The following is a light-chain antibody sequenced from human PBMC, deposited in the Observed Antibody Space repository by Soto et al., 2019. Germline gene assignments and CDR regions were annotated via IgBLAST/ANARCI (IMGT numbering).Light chain of an antibody. Sequence: EILLTQSPATLSLSPGERATLSCRASQSVYSYLDWYQQRPGQAPRLLIYDASNRATGIPPRFSGSGSGTDFTLTIDTLEPEDFAVYYCQQRSNWPLTFGGGTKVEI. CDR2: DAS. J-gene: IGKJ4*01. CDR1: QSVYSY. V-gene: IGKV3-11*01. CDR3: QQRSNWPLT.